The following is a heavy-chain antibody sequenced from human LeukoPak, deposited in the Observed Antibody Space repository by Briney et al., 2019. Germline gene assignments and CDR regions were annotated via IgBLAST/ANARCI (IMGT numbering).Heavy chain of an antibody. D-gene: IGHD6-13*01. V-gene: IGHV1-46*01. CDR2: INPSGTIT. CDR1: GITFTSYY. Sequence: ASVKVSCKASGITFTSYYIHWVRQAPGRGLEWMGKINPSGTITTYAPKYQGRVTVTKDTSTNTIYMELSSLRSDDTAVYYCALIAPPHNWGQGTLVTVSS. CDR3: ALIAPPHN. J-gene: IGHJ4*02.